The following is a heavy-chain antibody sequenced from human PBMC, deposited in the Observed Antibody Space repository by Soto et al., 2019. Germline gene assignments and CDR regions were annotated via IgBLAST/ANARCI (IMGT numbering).Heavy chain of an antibody. Sequence: EVQLVESGGGLVQHGGSLRLSCADSGCTFSVYWMHWVRPAPGNGLVWVSRLNSDGSDTKYADSVKGRFTISRDNAKNTLYLQMNSLRVEDTAVYYCVRWDREEQVRLVTPCGMDVWGQGTTVTVSS. V-gene: IGHV3-74*03. D-gene: IGHD2-21*02. CDR2: LNSDGSDT. CDR1: GCTFSVYW. CDR3: VRWDREEQVRLVTPCGMDV. J-gene: IGHJ6*02.